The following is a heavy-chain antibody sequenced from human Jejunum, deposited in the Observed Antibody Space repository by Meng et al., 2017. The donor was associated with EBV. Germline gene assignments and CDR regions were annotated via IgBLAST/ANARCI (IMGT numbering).Heavy chain of an antibody. V-gene: IGHV4-4*02. CDR2: IVHIGTT. Sequence: LHASVPGLWKPLGHMSLTFAVSAGSLRSRNWWSWVRHPPGKGLEWLGEIVHIGTTNYNPTLQSRVTMSVDKSKNHFSLKLTSVTAADTAVYYCARDGGPSGSYAYWFDPWGQGTLVTVFS. CDR3: ARDGGPSGSYAYWFDP. D-gene: IGHD1-26*01. CDR1: AGSLRSRNW. J-gene: IGHJ5*02.